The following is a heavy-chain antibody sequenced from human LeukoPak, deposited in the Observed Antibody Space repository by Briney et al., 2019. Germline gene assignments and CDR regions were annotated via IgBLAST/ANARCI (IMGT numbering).Heavy chain of an antibody. CDR1: GGSISSGGYS. J-gene: IGHJ3*02. D-gene: IGHD4-17*01. CDR2: IYHSGST. V-gene: IGHV4-30-2*01. CDR3: ARATTDTDAFDI. Sequence: SQTLSLTCAVSGGSISSGGYSWSWIQQPPGKGLEWIGYIYHSGSTYYNPSLKSRVSISLDRSKNQFSLKLRSVTAADTAVYYCARATTDTDAFDIWGQGTMVTVSS.